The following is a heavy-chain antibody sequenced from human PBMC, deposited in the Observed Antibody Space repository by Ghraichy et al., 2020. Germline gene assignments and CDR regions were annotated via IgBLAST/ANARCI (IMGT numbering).Heavy chain of an antibody. J-gene: IGHJ5*02. CDR3: AGEMDYGGNSFNWFDP. V-gene: IGHV1-3*01. D-gene: IGHD4-23*01. Sequence: ASVKVSCKASRYTFSRYTIHWVRQAPGQRLEWMGWINAANGHTKNSQKFQGRVTITRDTSASTAYMELSSLRSEDTAVYFCAGEMDYGGNSFNWFDPWGQGTLVTVSS. CDR1: RYTFSRYT. CDR2: INAANGHT.